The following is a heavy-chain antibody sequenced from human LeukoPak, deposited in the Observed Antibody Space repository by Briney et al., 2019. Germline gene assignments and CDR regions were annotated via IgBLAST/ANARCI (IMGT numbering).Heavy chain of an antibody. J-gene: IGHJ5*02. D-gene: IGHD2-15*01. V-gene: IGHV4-59*08. Sequence: PSETLSLTCTVSGGSISSYYWSWIRQPPGKGLEWIGYIYYSGSTNYNPSLKSRVTISVDTSKNQFSLKLSSVTAADTAVYCCARHLVGWFDPWGQGTLVTVSS. CDR3: ARHLVGWFDP. CDR1: GGSISSYY. CDR2: IYYSGST.